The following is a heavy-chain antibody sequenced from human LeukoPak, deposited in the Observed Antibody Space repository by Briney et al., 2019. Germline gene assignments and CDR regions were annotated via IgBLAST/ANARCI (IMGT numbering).Heavy chain of an antibody. D-gene: IGHD3-3*01. Sequence: GGSLRLSCAASGFTFSSYEMNWVRQAPGKGLEWVSYISSSGSATYYADSVKGRFTITRDNAKNSLYLQMNSLRAEDTAVYYCAKDRDLEWLLGSWFDPWGQGTLVTVSS. CDR1: GFTFSSYE. V-gene: IGHV3-48*03. CDR2: ISSSGSAT. CDR3: AKDRDLEWLLGSWFDP. J-gene: IGHJ5*02.